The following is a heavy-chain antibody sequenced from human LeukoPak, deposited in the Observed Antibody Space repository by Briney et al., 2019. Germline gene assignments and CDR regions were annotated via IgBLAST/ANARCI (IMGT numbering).Heavy chain of an antibody. CDR3: AGQYYDFWSGPSYYYYGMDV. V-gene: IGHV4-59*08. D-gene: IGHD3-3*01. CDR2: FYYSGSS. J-gene: IGHJ6*02. CDR1: SRYISSYY. Sequence: SDTLSLTCTVSSRYISSYYWSCIPHPPTKALECIGYFYYSGSSNYNAAVKSRVTISVDTSKNQCSLKLKSVTAADTAVYYCAGQYYDFWSGPSYYYYGMDVWGQGTTVTVSS.